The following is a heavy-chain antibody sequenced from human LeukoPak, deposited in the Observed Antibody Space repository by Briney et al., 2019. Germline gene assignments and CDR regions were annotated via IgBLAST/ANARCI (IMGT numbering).Heavy chain of an antibody. J-gene: IGHJ3*02. D-gene: IGHD4-17*01. Sequence: PSQTLSLTCSVSGGSISSGTYFWSWIRQPAGKGLEWMGRIYTSGSTKYNPSLKSRVSISVDTSKNQFSLKLTSATAADTAVYYCVSTRTTVTTYDAFDIWGQGTMVTVSS. CDR3: VSTRTTVTTYDAFDI. V-gene: IGHV4-61*02. CDR1: GGSISSGTYF. CDR2: IYTSGST.